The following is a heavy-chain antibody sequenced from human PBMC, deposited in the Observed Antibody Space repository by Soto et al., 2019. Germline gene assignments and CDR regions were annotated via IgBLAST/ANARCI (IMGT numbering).Heavy chain of an antibody. CDR1: GYTFSTYY. CDR3: ARYDYNGYYFDY. V-gene: IGHV1-46*01. Sequence: QVQLVQSGAEVKKPGASVKVSCKASGYTFSTYYMHWVRQAPGQGYEWMGIINPSGGSTTSAQKFQGRGTMTRDTSTTAVYMELSSLKSEDTAVYYCARYDYNGYYFDYWGQGTLVTVSS. CDR2: INPSGGST. J-gene: IGHJ4*02. D-gene: IGHD4-4*01.